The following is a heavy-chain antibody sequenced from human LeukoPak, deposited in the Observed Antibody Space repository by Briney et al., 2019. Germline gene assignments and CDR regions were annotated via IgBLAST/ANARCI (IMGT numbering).Heavy chain of an antibody. J-gene: IGHJ3*02. V-gene: IGHV4-59*08. CDR2: IYYNGST. D-gene: IGHD5-12*01. CDR1: GDSISSCY. CDR3: ARVDIVATNDAFDI. Sequence: PSETLSLTCTVSGDSISSCYWSWIRQPPGKGLEWIGYIYYNGSTNYNPSLKSRVTISVDTSKNQFSLKLSSVTAADTAVYYCARVDIVATNDAFDIWGQGTMVTVSS.